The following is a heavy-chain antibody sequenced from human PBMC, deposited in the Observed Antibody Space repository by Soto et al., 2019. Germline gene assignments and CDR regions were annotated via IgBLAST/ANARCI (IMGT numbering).Heavy chain of an antibody. J-gene: IGHJ5*02. CDR1: GGTTSSYS. CDR2: VIPIFGTA. CDR3: SCTNSGDTFRWVP. Sequence: SLQISSCSSGGTTSSYSISCLRQAPGRELEWMGGVIPIFGTANYAQKFQGRGTITADESTSTAYMELSSLRSEDTAVYVCSCTNSGDTFRWVPWG. V-gene: IGHV1-69*13. D-gene: IGHD2-8*01.